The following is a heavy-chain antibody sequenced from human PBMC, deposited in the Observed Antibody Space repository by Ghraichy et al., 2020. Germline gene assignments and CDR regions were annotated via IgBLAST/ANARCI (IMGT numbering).Heavy chain of an antibody. V-gene: IGHV1-2*06. Sequence: ASVKVSCKASGYTFTGYYMHWVRQAPGQGLEWMGRINPNSGGTNYAQKFQGRVTMTRDTSISTAYMELSRLRSDDTAVYYCARGGVNGYSGSSNDAFDIWGQGTMVTVSS. CDR3: ARGGVNGYSGSSNDAFDI. CDR2: INPNSGGT. CDR1: GYTFTGYY. D-gene: IGHD1-26*01. J-gene: IGHJ3*02.